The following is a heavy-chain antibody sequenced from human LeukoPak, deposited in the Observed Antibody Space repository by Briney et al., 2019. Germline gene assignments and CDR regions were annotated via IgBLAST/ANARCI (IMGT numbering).Heavy chain of an antibody. CDR2: ISYDGSNK. D-gene: IGHD6-13*01. CDR3: ARVGGRIAAAGTDY. J-gene: IGHJ4*02. Sequence: GGSLRLSCAASGFTFSSYAMHWVRQAPGKGLEWVAVISYDGSNKYYADSVKGRFTISRDNSKNTLYLQMNSLRAEDTVVYYCARVGGRIAAAGTDYWGQGTLVTVSS. V-gene: IGHV3-30-3*01. CDR1: GFTFSSYA.